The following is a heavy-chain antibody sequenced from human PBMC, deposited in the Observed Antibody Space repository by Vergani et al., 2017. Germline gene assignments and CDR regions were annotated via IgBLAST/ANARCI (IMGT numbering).Heavy chain of an antibody. V-gene: IGHV4-59*08. CDR3: ARRIYSSGWGGGSFDL. D-gene: IGHD6-19*01. J-gene: IGHJ2*01. CDR2: IYYSGST. CDR1: GGSISSYY. Sequence: QVQLQESGPGLVKPSETLSLTCTVSGGSISSYYWSWIRQPPGKGLEWIGYIYYSGSTNYNPSLKSRVTISVATSKNEFSLKLSSVTAADTAVYYCARRIYSSGWGGGSFDLWGRGTLVTVSS.